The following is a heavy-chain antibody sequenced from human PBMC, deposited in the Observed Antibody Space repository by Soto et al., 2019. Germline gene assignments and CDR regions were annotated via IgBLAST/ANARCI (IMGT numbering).Heavy chain of an antibody. J-gene: IGHJ4*02. D-gene: IGHD2-2*01. Sequence: GGSLRLSCAASGFTFSSYSMDWVRQAPGKGLEWVSSISSSSSYIYYADSVKGRFTISRDNAKNSLYLQMNSLRAEDTAVYYCASGKPYCSSTSCYAVDYWGQGTLVTVSS. CDR3: ASGKPYCSSTSCYAVDY. V-gene: IGHV3-21*01. CDR1: GFTFSSYS. CDR2: ISSSSSYI.